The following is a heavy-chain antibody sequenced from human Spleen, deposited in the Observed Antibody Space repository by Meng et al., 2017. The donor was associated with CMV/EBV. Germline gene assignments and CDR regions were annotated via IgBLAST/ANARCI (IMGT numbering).Heavy chain of an antibody. J-gene: IGHJ5*02. V-gene: IGHV4-34*01. CDR1: GGSFSGYY. D-gene: IGHD2-2*02. CDR2: INHSGST. CDR3: ARGEVVVVPAAIHWFDP. Sequence: SETLSLTCAVYGGSFSGYYWSWIRQPPGKGLEWIGEINHSGSTNYNPSLKSRVTISVDTSKNQFSLKLSSVTAADTAVYYCARGEVVVVPAAIHWFDPWGQGTLVTVSS.